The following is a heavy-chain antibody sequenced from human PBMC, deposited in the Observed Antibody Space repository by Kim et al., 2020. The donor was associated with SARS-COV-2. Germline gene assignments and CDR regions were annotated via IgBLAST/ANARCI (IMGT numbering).Heavy chain of an antibody. CDR3: ARDPYYDSSGPDAFDI. D-gene: IGHD3-22*01. V-gene: IGHV1-18*04. CDR2: ISAYNGNT. Sequence: ASVKVSCKASGYTFTSYGISWVRQAPGQGLEWMGWISAYNGNTNYAQKLQGRVTMTTDTSTSTAYMELRSLRSDDTAVYYCARDPYYDSSGPDAFDIWGQGTMVTVSS. CDR1: GYTFTSYG. J-gene: IGHJ3*02.